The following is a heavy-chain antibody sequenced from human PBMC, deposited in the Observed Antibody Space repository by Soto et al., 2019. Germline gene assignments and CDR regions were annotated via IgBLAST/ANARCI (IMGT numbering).Heavy chain of an antibody. J-gene: IGHJ1*01. Sequence: GGSLRLSCAASGFTFDDYAMHWVRQVPGKGLEWVSGINWNSGSIGYGDSVKGRFAISRDNAKNSLHLRMNSLSAEDTAFYYCVKDESINWYSGHFRHWGQGTLVTVSS. V-gene: IGHV3-9*01. D-gene: IGHD6-13*01. CDR2: INWNSGSI. CDR3: VKDESINWYSGHFRH. CDR1: GFTFDDYA.